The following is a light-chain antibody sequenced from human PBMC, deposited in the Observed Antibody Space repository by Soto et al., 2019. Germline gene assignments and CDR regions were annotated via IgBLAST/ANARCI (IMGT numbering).Light chain of an antibody. CDR1: PGISSD. Sequence: DIPLTQSPSFLSASVGDRVTITCRASPGISSDLAWYQQKPGKAPKLLSDAASTMQGGGPSRFSGSGAGTEVTLTLSSLQPEDLGAYYGQQRNSYPVYPFGQGDKREIK. J-gene: IGKJ2*01. V-gene: IGKV1-9*01. CDR2: AAS. CDR3: QQRNSYPVYP.